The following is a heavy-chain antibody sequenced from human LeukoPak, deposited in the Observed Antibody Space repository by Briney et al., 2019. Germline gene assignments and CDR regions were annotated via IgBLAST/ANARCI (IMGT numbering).Heavy chain of an antibody. CDR3: ASGYSYGYSVDY. V-gene: IGHV3-11*01. D-gene: IGHD5-18*01. Sequence: PGGSLRLSCAASGFTFSDYYMSWIRQAPGKGLEWVSYISSSGSAIYYADSVKGRFTISRDNAKNSLYLQMNSLRAEDTAVYYCASGYSYGYSVDYWGQGTLVTVSS. CDR2: ISSSGSAI. J-gene: IGHJ4*02. CDR1: GFTFSDYY.